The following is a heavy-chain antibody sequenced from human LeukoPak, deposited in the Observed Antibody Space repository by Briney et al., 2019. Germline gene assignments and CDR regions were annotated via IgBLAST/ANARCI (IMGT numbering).Heavy chain of an antibody. D-gene: IGHD3-9*01. CDR1: GFTVSSNY. CDR2: IYSGGST. Sequence: GGSLRLSCAASGFTVSSNYMSWVRQAPGKGLEWVSVIYSGGSTYYADSVKGRFTISRDNSKHTLYLQMNSLRAEDTAVYYCATKITNNYDILTGYFDYWGQGTLVTVPS. J-gene: IGHJ4*02. V-gene: IGHV3-66*01. CDR3: ATKITNNYDILTGYFDY.